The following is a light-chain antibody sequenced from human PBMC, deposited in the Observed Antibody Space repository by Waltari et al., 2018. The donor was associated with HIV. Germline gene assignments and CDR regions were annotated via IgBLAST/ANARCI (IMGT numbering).Light chain of an antibody. CDR2: DVD. CDR1: SSDISTYNF. CDR3: SSYTTTNTVF. V-gene: IGLV2-14*03. Sequence: QSALTQPASVSGSPGQSITISCSGTSSDISTYNFVSWYQKHPDKAPKLLIYDVDTRPSGVPRLFSGSKAGDTASLTISAIQADDEADYFCSSYTTTNTVFFGGGTKVSVL. J-gene: IGLJ2*01.